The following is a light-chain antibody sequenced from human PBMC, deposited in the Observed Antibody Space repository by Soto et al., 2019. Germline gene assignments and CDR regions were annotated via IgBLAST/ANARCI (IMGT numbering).Light chain of an antibody. J-gene: IGKJ5*01. Sequence: IVMTQSPATLSVSPGERATLSCRASHRVSSYLAWYQQKPGQAPRLLIYGASTRATGIPARFSGSGSGTEFTLTISSLQSEDFAVYYCHQYDNWPKTFGQGTRLEI. CDR2: GAS. V-gene: IGKV3-15*01. CDR1: HRVSSY. CDR3: HQYDNWPKT.